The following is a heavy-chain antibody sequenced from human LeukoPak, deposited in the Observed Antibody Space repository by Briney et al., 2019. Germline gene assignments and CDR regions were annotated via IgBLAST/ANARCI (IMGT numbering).Heavy chain of an antibody. J-gene: IGHJ6*02. CDR3: AKDSSGWYYYYYGMDV. CDR2: IRVSGGST. D-gene: IGHD6-19*01. Sequence: KTGGSLRLSCAASGFTFSSYAMSWVRQAPGKGLEWVSGIRVSGGSTYYADSVKGRFTISRDNSKNTLYLQMNSLRAEDTAVYYCAKDSSGWYYYYYGMDVWGQGTTVTVSS. CDR1: GFTFSSYA. V-gene: IGHV3-23*01.